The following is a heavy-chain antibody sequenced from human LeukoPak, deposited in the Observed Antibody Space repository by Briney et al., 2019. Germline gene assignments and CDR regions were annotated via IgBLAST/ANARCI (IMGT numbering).Heavy chain of an antibody. J-gene: IGHJ5*02. Sequence: ASVKVSCKVSGYTLTELSMHWVRQAPGKGLEWMGGFDPEDGETIYAQKFQGRVTMTEDTSTDTAYMELSSLRSEDTAVYYCARFLRFLEWLGPNWFDPWGQGTLVTVSS. V-gene: IGHV1-24*01. CDR2: FDPEDGET. CDR3: ARFLRFLEWLGPNWFDP. CDR1: GYTLTELS. D-gene: IGHD3-3*01.